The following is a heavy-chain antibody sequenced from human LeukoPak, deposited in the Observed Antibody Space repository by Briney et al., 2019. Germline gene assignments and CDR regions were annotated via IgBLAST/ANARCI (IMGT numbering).Heavy chain of an antibody. V-gene: IGHV4-61*02. CDR1: GGSISSGSYY. CDR2: VFNSMTT. J-gene: IGHJ4*02. D-gene: IGHD3-22*01. Sequence: SETLSLTCTVSGGSISSGSYYWSWIRQPAGKGLEWIGRVFNSMTTNYNPSLKSRVTMSVDTSKNQFSLKLSSVTAADTAVYYCARVSDETSGYSLDYWGQGTLVTVSS. CDR3: ARVSDETSGYSLDY.